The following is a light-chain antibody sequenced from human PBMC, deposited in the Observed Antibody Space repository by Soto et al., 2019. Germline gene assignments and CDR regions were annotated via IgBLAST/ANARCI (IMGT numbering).Light chain of an antibody. J-gene: IGKJ1*01. V-gene: IGKV3-15*01. CDR1: ERISTN. Sequence: EIVMTQSPVTLSVSPGESATIFCRASERISTNLAWYQQKPGKAPRLLIYSESTRATGVPARFSGSGSATEFTLTISSLQPEDFATYYCQQYSNWLTWTFGQGTKVDIK. CDR3: QQYSNWLTWT. CDR2: SES.